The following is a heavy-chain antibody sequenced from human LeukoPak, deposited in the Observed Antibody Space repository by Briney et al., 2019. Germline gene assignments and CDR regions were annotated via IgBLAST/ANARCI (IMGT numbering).Heavy chain of an antibody. CDR1: GFTFSSYA. D-gene: IGHD3-3*01. V-gene: IGHV3-23*01. J-gene: IGHJ6*02. CDR3: AKADYDFWSGYYPAWYYYGMDV. Sequence: GGSLRLSCAASGFTFSSYAMSWVRQAPGKGLEWVSAISGSGDSTYYADSVKGRFTISRDNSKNTLYLQMNSLRAEDTAVYYCAKADYDFWSGYYPAWYYYGMDVWGQGTTVTVSS. CDR2: ISGSGDST.